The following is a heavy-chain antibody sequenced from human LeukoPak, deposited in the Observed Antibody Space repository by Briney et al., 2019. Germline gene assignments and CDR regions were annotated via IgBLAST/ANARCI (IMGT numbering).Heavy chain of an antibody. CDR3: AKDLAARPAYYYYMGV. D-gene: IGHD6-6*01. J-gene: IGHJ6*03. Sequence: GGSLRLSCVASGFNFGGYGMHWVRQAPGKGLEWVAVMFYDGSDKYYADSVKGRFTISRDNSKNTLYLQMNSLRAEDTAVYYCAKDLAARPAYYYYMGVWGKGTTVTVSS. CDR1: GFNFGGYG. V-gene: IGHV3-33*06. CDR2: MFYDGSDK.